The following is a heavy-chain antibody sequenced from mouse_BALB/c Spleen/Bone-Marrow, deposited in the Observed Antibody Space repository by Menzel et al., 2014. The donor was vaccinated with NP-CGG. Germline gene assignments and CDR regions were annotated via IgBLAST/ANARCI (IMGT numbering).Heavy chain of an antibody. Sequence: VQLKESGPDLVKPSQSLSLTCTVSGYSITSGYGCHWIRQFPGNKLEWMGYIHYSGSTNYNPSLQSRISITRDTSKNQFFLQLNSVTTEDTATYYCVRETTVVADFDYWGQGTTLTVSS. D-gene: IGHD1-1*01. J-gene: IGHJ2*01. V-gene: IGHV3-1*02. CDR3: VRETTVVADFDY. CDR2: IHYSGST. CDR1: GYSITSGYG.